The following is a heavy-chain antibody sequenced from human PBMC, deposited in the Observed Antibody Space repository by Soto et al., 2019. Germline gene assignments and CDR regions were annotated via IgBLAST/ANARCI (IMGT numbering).Heavy chain of an antibody. Sequence: GGSLRLSCAASGFTFSSYGMHWVRQAPGKGLEWVAVIWYDGSNKYYADSVKGRFTISRDNSKNTLYLQMNSLRAEDTAVYYCARVTELWALYYYGMDVWGQGTTVTVSS. CDR2: IWYDGSNK. CDR3: ARVTELWALYYYGMDV. D-gene: IGHD5-18*01. J-gene: IGHJ6*02. V-gene: IGHV3-33*01. CDR1: GFTFSSYG.